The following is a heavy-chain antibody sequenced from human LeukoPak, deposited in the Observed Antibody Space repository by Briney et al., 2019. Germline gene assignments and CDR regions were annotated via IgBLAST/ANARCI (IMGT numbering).Heavy chain of an antibody. CDR1: GYRVNVYD. D-gene: IGHD4-23*01. Sequence: ASVKVSCKTSGYRVNVYDILWLRQAPGHGLDYVGWISTYTGRANYAQKFQGRVSMITDTSTSTAYLELTNLTSSDTGLYYCARADGTNSGTNAFDVWGLGTMVTVAS. CDR2: ISTYTGRA. J-gene: IGHJ3*01. CDR3: ARADGTNSGTNAFDV. V-gene: IGHV1-18*01.